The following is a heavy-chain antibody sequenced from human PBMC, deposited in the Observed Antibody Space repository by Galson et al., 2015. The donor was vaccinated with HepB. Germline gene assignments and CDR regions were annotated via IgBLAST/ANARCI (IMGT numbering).Heavy chain of an antibody. J-gene: IGHJ5*02. CDR3: ARGTDIVVVPAAMVGSSWFDP. CDR2: INHSGST. V-gene: IGHV4-34*01. Sequence: ETLSLTCAVYGGSFSGYYWSWIRQPPGKGLEWIGEINHSGSTNYNPSLKSRVTISVDTSKNQFSLKLSSVTAADTAVYYCARGTDIVVVPAAMVGSSWFDPWGQGTLVTVSS. D-gene: IGHD2-2*01. CDR1: GGSFSGYY.